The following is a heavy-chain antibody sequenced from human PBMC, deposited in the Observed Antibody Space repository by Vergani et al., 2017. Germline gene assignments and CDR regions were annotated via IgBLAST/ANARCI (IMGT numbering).Heavy chain of an antibody. D-gene: IGHD3-10*01. V-gene: IGHV1-2*04. J-gene: IGHJ6*02. Sequence: QVQLVQSGAEVKKPGASVKVSCKASGYTFTGYYMHWVRQAPGQGLEWMGWINPNSGGTNYAQKFQGWVTMTRDTSISTAYMELSRLRSDDTAVYYCARERMVRGRDTGPSYYYGMDVWGQG. CDR1: GYTFTGYY. CDR3: ARERMVRGRDTGPSYYYGMDV. CDR2: INPNSGGT.